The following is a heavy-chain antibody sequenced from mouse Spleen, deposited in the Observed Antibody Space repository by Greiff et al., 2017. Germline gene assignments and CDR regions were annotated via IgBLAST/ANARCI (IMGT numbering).Heavy chain of an antibody. D-gene: IGHD2-2*01. V-gene: IGHV1-26*01. CDR1: GYTFTDYY. Sequence: EVQLQQSGPELVKPGASVKISCKASGYTFTDYYMNWVKQSHGKSLEWIGDINPNNGGTSYNQKFKGKATLTVDKSSSTAYMELRSLTSEDSAVYYCARYYLLWLRQGYFDVWGTGTTVTVSS. J-gene: IGHJ1*03. CDR2: INPNNGGT. CDR3: ARYYLLWLRQGYFDV.